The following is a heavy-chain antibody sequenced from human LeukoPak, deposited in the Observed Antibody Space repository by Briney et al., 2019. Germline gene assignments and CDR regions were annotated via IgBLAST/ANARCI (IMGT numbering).Heavy chain of an antibody. CDR1: GFTFSSYA. J-gene: IGHJ4*02. CDR2: ISGSGGST. D-gene: IGHD6-19*01. CDR3: AKGYSRGWYFFDN. Sequence: GGSLRLSCAASGFTFSSYAMNWVRQAPGKGLEWVSAISGSGGSTHYADSVKGRFTISRDDSKNTLYLQMNSLRAEDTAVYYCAKGYSRGWYFFDNWGQGILVTVSS. V-gene: IGHV3-23*01.